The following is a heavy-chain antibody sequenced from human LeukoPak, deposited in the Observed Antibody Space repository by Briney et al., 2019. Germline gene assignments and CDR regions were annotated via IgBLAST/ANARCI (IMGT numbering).Heavy chain of an antibody. D-gene: IGHD1-26*01. J-gene: IGHJ5*02. CDR1: GDSVSSNSAA. CDR2: TYYRSKWYN. V-gene: IGHV6-1*01. Sequence: SQTLSLTCAFSGDSVSSNSAAWNWISQSPSIGLEWLGRTYYRSKWYNDYAVSVKSRITINPDTSKNQFSLQLNSVTPEDTAVYYCARGDGSTIHNLFDPWGQGTLVTVSS. CDR3: ARGDGSTIHNLFDP.